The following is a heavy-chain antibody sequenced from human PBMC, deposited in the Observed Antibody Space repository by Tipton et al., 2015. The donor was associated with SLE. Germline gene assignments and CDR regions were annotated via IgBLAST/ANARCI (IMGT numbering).Heavy chain of an antibody. D-gene: IGHD2-15*01. CDR2: ISFDGSNK. V-gene: IGHV3-30*14. CDR1: GFTFNIYA. CDR3: ARSNRY. Sequence: SLRLSCAASGFTFNIYAMHWVRQAPGKGLEWVALISFDGSNKYYADSVKGRFTISRDNVKNTLYLQMNNLRPEDTAVYYCARSNRYWGQGTLVTVSS. J-gene: IGHJ4*02.